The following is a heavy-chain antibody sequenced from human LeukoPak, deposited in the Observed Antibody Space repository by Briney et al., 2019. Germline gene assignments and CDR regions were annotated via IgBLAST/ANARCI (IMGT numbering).Heavy chain of an antibody. J-gene: IGHJ3*02. D-gene: IGHD1-26*01. CDR3: ANNFGIVGANNAFDI. CDR2: IYTSGST. Sequence: SQTLSLTCTVSGGSISSGSYYWRWVRQPAGTGLEWIGRIYTSGSTNYNPSLKSRATISVDTSKNQFSLKLSSVTAAATAVYYCANNFGIVGANNAFDIWGQGTMVTVSS. CDR1: GGSISSGSYY. V-gene: IGHV4-61*02.